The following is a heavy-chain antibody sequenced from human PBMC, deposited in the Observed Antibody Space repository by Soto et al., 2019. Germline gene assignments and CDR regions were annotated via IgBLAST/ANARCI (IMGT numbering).Heavy chain of an antibody. Sequence: SETLSLTCVVSGGSLSDYFWSWIRQPPGMALEWIGEINHLGSINYNPSLKSRVTMSVDASKNQFSLTLNSVTAADTATYYCARGGISHWAYFYYMDVWDRGTTVTVS. CDR1: GGSLSDYF. CDR2: INHLGSI. V-gene: IGHV4-34*01. CDR3: ARGGISHWAYFYYMDV. D-gene: IGHD2-21*01. J-gene: IGHJ6*03.